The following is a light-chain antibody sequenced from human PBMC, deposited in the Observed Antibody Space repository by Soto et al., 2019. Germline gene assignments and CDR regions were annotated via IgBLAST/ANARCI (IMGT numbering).Light chain of an antibody. V-gene: IGKV1-33*01. CDR2: DAS. CDR1: QDISNY. Sequence: IQMNQSPSYLSAKLGNRVTMECEASQDISNYLNWYQQKPGKAPKLLIYDASNLETGVPSRFSGSGSGTDFTFTISSLQPEDIATYYCQQYDNLPITFGQGTRLEIK. J-gene: IGKJ5*01. CDR3: QQYDNLPIT.